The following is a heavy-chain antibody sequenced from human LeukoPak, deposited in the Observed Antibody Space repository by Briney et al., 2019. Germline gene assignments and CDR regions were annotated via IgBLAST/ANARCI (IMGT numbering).Heavy chain of an antibody. J-gene: IGHJ4*02. CDR1: GFTFDDYT. CDR3: AKAPGYCSSTSCYGDSGYFDY. V-gene: IGHV3-43*01. D-gene: IGHD2-2*01. CDR2: ISWDGGST. Sequence: GGSLRLSCAASGFTFDDYTMHWVRQAPGKGLEWDSLISWDGGSTYYADSVKGRFTISRDNSKNSLYLQMNSLRTEDTALYYCAKAPGYCSSTSCYGDSGYFDYWGQGTLVTVSS.